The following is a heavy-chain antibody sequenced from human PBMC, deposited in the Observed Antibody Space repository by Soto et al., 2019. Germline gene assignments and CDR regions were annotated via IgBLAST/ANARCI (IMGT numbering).Heavy chain of an antibody. D-gene: IGHD3-10*01. CDR3: ARGTMVRGVIIRRLLDP. CDR1: GGSPPPHP. CDR2: INHSGST. J-gene: IGHJ5*02. Sequence: QVQLQQWGAGLLKPSETLSLTCAVYGGSPPPHPPTWIRQPPGKGLEWIGEINHSGSTNYNPSLKSRVTISVDTSKNEFSLKLSSVTAADTAVYYCARGTMVRGVIIRRLLDPWGQGTLVTVSS. V-gene: IGHV4-34*01.